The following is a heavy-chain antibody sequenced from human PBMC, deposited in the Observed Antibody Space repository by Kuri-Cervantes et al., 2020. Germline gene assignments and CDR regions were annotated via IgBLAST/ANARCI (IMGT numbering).Heavy chain of an antibody. CDR2: INGDGRSS. Sequence: GESLKISCAASGFTLSSYWMHWVRQVPGKGLVWVSRINGDGRSSSYADSVKGRFTISRDNAKTSLYLQMNSLRAEDTALYYCAREGREYSSSGSFDYWGQGTLVTVSS. J-gene: IGHJ4*02. V-gene: IGHV3-74*01. CDR1: GFTLSSYW. D-gene: IGHD6-6*01. CDR3: AREGREYSSSGSFDY.